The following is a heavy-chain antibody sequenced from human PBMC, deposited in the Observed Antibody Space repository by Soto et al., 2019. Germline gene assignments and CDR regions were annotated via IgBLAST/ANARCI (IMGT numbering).Heavy chain of an antibody. CDR3: ARDRRIGVVAATLLGY. J-gene: IGHJ4*02. CDR2: IWYDGSNK. V-gene: IGHV3-33*01. CDR1: GFTFSSYG. D-gene: IGHD2-15*01. Sequence: QVQLVESGGGVVQPGRSLRLSCAASGFTFSSYGMHWVRQAPGKGLEWVAVIWYDGSNKYYADSVKGRFTISRDNSKNTLYLHMNSLRAEDTAVYYCARDRRIGVVAATLLGYWGQGTLVTVSS.